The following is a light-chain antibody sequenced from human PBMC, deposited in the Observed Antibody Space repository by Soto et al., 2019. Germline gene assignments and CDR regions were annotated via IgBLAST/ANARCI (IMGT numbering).Light chain of an antibody. CDR1: QSVSSW. V-gene: IGKV1-5*03. Sequence: IQMTQSPSTLSASVGYRFTITCRASQSVSSWLEWYQQKXGKAPKLLIYKASSLETGVPSRFRGSGSGTEFTLTISSLQPDDFETYYCQQYDSYPKTFGQGTKVDIK. CDR3: QQYDSYPKT. J-gene: IGKJ1*01. CDR2: KAS.